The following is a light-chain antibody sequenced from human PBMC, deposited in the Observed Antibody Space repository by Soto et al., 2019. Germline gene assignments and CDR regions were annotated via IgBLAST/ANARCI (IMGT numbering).Light chain of an antibody. CDR3: QAWDSSTDPV. Sequence: SYELTQPPSVSVSPGQTASITCSGDKLGDKYACWYQQKPGQSPVLVIYQDSKRPSGIPERFSGSNSGNTATLTISGTQAMDEADYYCQAWDSSTDPVFGGGTQLTVL. V-gene: IGLV3-1*01. CDR1: KLGDKY. J-gene: IGLJ2*01. CDR2: QDS.